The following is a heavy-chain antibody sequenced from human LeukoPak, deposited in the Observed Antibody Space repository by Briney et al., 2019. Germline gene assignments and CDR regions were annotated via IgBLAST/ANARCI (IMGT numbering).Heavy chain of an antibody. D-gene: IGHD1-26*01. CDR3: ASPSECCGSAFRL. CDR2: LSHGGDT. Sequence: SETLSLTCAVYGGSLTGYYMSWIRQSPGKGLEWLGELSHGGDTNYNPSLKRRVTISVDTPKNQFSLRLTSLTAADTAVYFCASPSECCGSAFRLWGRGTLVTVSS. J-gene: IGHJ2*01. V-gene: IGHV4-34*01. CDR1: GGSLTGYY.